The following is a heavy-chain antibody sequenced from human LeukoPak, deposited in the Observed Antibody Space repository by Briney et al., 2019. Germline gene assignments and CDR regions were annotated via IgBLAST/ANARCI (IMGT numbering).Heavy chain of an antibody. CDR2: VYYSGST. CDR3: ARGRRDGYNLAYFDK. J-gene: IGHJ4*02. D-gene: IGHD5-24*01. V-gene: IGHV4-39*01. CDR1: GGSITSSSYY. Sequence: SETLSLTCTVSGGSITSSSYYWGWIRQPPGKGLQWIGSVYYSGSTYYHPSLKSRVTIYVDTSKNQFSLMLSSVTAADTAVYYCARGRRDGYNLAYFDKWGQGTLVTVSS.